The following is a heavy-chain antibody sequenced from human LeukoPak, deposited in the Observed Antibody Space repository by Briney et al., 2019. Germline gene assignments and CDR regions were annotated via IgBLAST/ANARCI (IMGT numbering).Heavy chain of an antibody. D-gene: IGHD6-19*01. CDR3: ARMSIAVAGTGIFDY. J-gene: IGHJ4*02. Sequence: ASVKVSCKASGGTFISYAISWVRQAPGQGLEWMGRIIPIFGTANYAQKFQGRVTITTDESTSTAYMELSSLRSEDTAVYYCARMSIAVAGTGIFDYWGQGTLVTVSS. V-gene: IGHV1-69*05. CDR2: IIPIFGTA. CDR1: GGTFISYA.